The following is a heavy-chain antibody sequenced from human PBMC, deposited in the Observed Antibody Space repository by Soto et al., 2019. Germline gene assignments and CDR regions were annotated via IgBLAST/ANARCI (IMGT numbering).Heavy chain of an antibody. CDR1: GGTFSSYA. Sequence: QVQLVQSGAEVKKPGSSVKVSCKASGGTFSSYAISWVRQAPGQGLEWMGGIIPIFGTANYAQKFQGRVPITADESTSTAYMELSSLRSEDTAVYYCAREKSSHTSHYYYYGMDVWGQGTTVTVSS. V-gene: IGHV1-69*01. D-gene: IGHD2-15*01. CDR3: AREKSSHTSHYYYYGMDV. J-gene: IGHJ6*02. CDR2: IIPIFGTA.